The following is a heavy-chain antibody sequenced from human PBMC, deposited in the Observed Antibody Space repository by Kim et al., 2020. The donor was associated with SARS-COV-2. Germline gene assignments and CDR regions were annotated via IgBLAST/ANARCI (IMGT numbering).Heavy chain of an antibody. V-gene: IGHV1-18*04. D-gene: IGHD2-2*03. Sequence: ASVKVSCKASGYTFTSYGISWVRQAPGQGLEWMGWISAYNGNTNYAQKLQGRVTMTTDTSTSTAYMELRSLRSDDTAVYYCARALEIVVVPAENDYWGQGTLVTVSS. J-gene: IGHJ4*02. CDR1: GYTFTSYG. CDR2: ISAYNGNT. CDR3: ARALEIVVVPAENDY.